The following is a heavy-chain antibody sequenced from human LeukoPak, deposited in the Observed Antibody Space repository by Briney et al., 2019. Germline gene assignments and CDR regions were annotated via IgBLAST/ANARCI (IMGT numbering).Heavy chain of an antibody. V-gene: IGHV1-46*01. CDR3: ARPSYCVADNCGYWLDP. CDR1: GYTFTKYL. J-gene: IGHJ5*02. Sequence: ASVKVSCKTSGYTFTKYLIRWVRQAPGQGLEWMGTINPQGDITNYAQRFQGRITLTKDTSTSTVYMELSSLTSEDTAVYYCARPSYCVADNCGYWLDPWGPGTLVTVSS. D-gene: IGHD2-21*01. CDR2: INPQGDIT.